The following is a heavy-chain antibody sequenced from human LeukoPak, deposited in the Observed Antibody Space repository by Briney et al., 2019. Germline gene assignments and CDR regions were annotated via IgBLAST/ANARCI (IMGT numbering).Heavy chain of an antibody. CDR1: EFTFSSYA. V-gene: IGHV3-30*18. Sequence: GRSLRLSCAASEFTFSSYAMHWVRQAPGKGLEWVAVISYDGSNKYYVDSVKGRFTISRDNSKNTLYLQMNSLRAEDRAVYYCAKGELGYCSSSSCPGVDYWGQGTLVTVSS. J-gene: IGHJ4*02. D-gene: IGHD2-2*01. CDR2: ISYDGSNK. CDR3: AKGELGYCSSSSCPGVDY.